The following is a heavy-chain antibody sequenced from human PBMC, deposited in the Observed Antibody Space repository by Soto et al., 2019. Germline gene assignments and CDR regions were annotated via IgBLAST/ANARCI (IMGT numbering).Heavy chain of an antibody. J-gene: IGHJ5*02. Sequence: QLQLQESGPGLVQPSETLSLTCTVSGGSISSSSYYWGWIRQPPGKGLEWIGSIYYSGSTYYNPSLKSRVTISVDTSKNQFSLKLSSVTAADTAVSYCARHGSGSYYNNWFDPWGQGTLVTVSS. CDR1: GGSISSSSYY. CDR2: IYYSGST. V-gene: IGHV4-39*01. CDR3: ARHGSGSYYNNWFDP. D-gene: IGHD3-10*01.